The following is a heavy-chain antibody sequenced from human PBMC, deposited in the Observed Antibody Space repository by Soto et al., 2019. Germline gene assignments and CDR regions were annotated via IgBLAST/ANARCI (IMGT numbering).Heavy chain of an antibody. J-gene: IGHJ4*02. CDR1: GGPISSYY. V-gene: IGHV4-59*01. D-gene: IGHD6-19*01. CDR2: IYYSGST. CDR3: ARGSSGWPPRLAY. Sequence: QVQLQESGPGLVKPSETLSLNCTVSGGPISSYYWSWIRQSPGKGLEWIGYIYYSGSTNYNPSLKSRVTISVDTSKNQLSLELSSVTAADTAVYYCARGSSGWPPRLAYWGQGTLVTVSS.